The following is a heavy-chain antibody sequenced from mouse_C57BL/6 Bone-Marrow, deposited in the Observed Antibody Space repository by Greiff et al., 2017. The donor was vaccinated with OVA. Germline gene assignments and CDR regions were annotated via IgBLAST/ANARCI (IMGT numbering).Heavy chain of an antibody. CDR3: TRWDYGY. Sequence: QVQLKQSGAELVRPGASVTLSCKASGYTFTDYEMHWVKQTPVHGLEWIGAIDPETGGTAYNQKFKGKAILTADKSSSTAYMELRSLTSEDSAVYYCTRWDYGYWGQGTTLTVSS. CDR2: IDPETGGT. J-gene: IGHJ2*01. CDR1: GYTFTDYE. D-gene: IGHD2-4*01. V-gene: IGHV1-15*01.